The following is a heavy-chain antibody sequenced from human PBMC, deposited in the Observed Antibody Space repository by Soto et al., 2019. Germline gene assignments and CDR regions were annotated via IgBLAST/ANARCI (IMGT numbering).Heavy chain of an antibody. CDR1: GFTFSSYA. Sequence: GGSLRLSCAASGFTFSSYAMHWVRQAPGKGLEWVAVISYDGSNKYYADSVKGRFTISRDNSKNTLYLQMNSLRAEDTAVYYCARAEAVYNWFDPCGQGTLVPVSP. CDR3: ARAEAVYNWFDP. V-gene: IGHV3-30-3*01. CDR2: ISYDGSNK. D-gene: IGHD6-19*01. J-gene: IGHJ5*02.